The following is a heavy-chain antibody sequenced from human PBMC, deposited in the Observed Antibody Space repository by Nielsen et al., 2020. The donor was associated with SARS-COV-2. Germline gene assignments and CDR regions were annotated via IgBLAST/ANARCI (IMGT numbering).Heavy chain of an antibody. Sequence: GGSLRLSCAASGFTFSDHYMDWVRQAPGKGLEWVGRTRNKANSYTTEYAASVKGRFTISRDDSKNSLYLQMNSLKTEDTAVYYCAREKPRDYYDSSGYLDYWGQGTLVTVPS. V-gene: IGHV3-72*01. CDR1: GFTFSDHY. J-gene: IGHJ4*02. CDR2: TRNKANSYTT. CDR3: AREKPRDYYDSSGYLDY. D-gene: IGHD3-22*01.